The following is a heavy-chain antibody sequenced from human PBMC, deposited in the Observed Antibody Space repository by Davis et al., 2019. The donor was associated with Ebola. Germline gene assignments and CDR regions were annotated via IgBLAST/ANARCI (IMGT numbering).Heavy chain of an antibody. CDR1: GGSISSSNW. J-gene: IGHJ6*02. CDR3: AKDSGWGYYYYGMDV. Sequence: SETLSLTCAVSGGSISSSNWWSWVRQPPGKGLEWIGEINHSGSTNYNPSLKSRVTISVDTSKNQFSLKLSSVTAADTAVYYCAKDSGWGYYYYGMDVWGQGTTVTVSS. V-gene: IGHV4-4*02. D-gene: IGHD1-26*01. CDR2: INHSGST.